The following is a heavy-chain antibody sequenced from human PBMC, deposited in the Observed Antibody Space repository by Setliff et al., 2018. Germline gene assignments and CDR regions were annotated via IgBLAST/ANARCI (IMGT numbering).Heavy chain of an antibody. Sequence: PGESLKISCTASGFTFRKHALAWVRQAPGKGLQWVSSVSGSGMTRDYTDSVKGRFTVSRDSSQNKIHLQMDSLRAEDTGKYFCARADSDSYYPYYFDLWGQGVLVTVSS. CDR1: GFTFRKHA. CDR3: ARADSDSYYPYYFDL. V-gene: IGHV3-23*01. J-gene: IGHJ4*02. D-gene: IGHD3-22*01. CDR2: VSGSGMTR.